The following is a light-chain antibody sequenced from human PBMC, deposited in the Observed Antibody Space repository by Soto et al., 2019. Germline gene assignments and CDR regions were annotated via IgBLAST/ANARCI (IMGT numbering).Light chain of an antibody. CDR2: EGS. CDR1: SSDVGSYNL. Sequence: QSVLTQPASVSGSPGQSITISCTGTSSDVGSYNLVSWYQQHLGKAPKLMIYEGSKRPSGVSNRFSGSKSGNTASLTISGLQAEYEADYYCCSYASSSTFVFGTGTKVTVL. CDR3: CSYASSSTFV. V-gene: IGLV2-23*01. J-gene: IGLJ1*01.